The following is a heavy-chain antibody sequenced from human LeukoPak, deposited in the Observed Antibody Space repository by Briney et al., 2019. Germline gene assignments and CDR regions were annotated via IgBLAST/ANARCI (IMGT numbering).Heavy chain of an antibody. J-gene: IGHJ4*02. CDR1: GGSISGYY. D-gene: IGHD2-15*01. V-gene: IGHV4-59*01. CDR2: IYYSGDT. CDR3: ARGGIGSSRGSFFGY. Sequence: SPSETLSLTCTVFGGSISGYYWSWIRQPPGKGLEWIGYIYYSGDTNYNPSLNSRVTISVDTSKNQFSLRLSSVTTADTAIYYCARGGIGSSRGSFFGYWGQGTLVTVSS.